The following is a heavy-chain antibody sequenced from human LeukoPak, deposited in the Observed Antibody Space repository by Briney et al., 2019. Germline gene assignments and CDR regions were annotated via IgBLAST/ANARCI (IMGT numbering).Heavy chain of an antibody. CDR1: GFTFSNYA. V-gene: IGHV3-23*01. CDR3: AKVGYVVYRPPEGY. D-gene: IGHD3-16*01. Sequence: GGSLRLSCATSGFTFSNYAMIWVRQTPGKGLEWVSAISHSGGSTYYADSVKGRFTISRDNSKNTLYLQMNSLRAEDTAVYYCAKVGYVVYRPPEGYWGQGTLVTVSS. CDR2: ISHSGGST. J-gene: IGHJ4*02.